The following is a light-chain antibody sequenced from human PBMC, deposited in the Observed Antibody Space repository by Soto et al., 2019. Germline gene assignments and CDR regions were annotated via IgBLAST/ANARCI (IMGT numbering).Light chain of an antibody. J-gene: IGKJ5*01. CDR3: QEYDGAPPIT. Sequence: EIGLTQSPGTLSLSPGERATLSCRASQSVSSSYLAWYQQKPGQAPRPLIYGASTRATGIPARFSGSGSGTEFTLTISSLQSEDFAVYYCQEYDGAPPITFGLGTRLEIK. CDR1: QSVSSSY. V-gene: IGKV3-20*01. CDR2: GAS.